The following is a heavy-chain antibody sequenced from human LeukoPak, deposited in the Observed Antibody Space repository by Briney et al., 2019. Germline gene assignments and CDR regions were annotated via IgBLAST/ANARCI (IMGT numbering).Heavy chain of an antibody. Sequence: SVKVSCKAFGGTFSSYAISWVRQAPGQGLEWMGGIIPIFGTANYAQKFQGRVTITADESTSTAYMELSSLRSEDTAVYYCARDARLGYDTLTGYHFDYWGQGTLVTVSS. CDR2: IIPIFGTA. CDR3: ARDARLGYDTLTGYHFDY. V-gene: IGHV1-69*13. D-gene: IGHD3-9*01. J-gene: IGHJ4*02. CDR1: GGTFSSYA.